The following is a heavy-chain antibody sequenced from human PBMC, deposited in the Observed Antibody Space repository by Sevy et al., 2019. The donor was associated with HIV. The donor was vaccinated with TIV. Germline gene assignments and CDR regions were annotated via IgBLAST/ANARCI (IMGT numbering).Heavy chain of an antibody. V-gene: IGHV3-43*01. J-gene: IGHJ4*02. CDR1: GFTFDDYT. CDR2: ITWDAAKT. CDR3: AKDIPGWSGFDY. D-gene: IGHD3-10*01. Sequence: GGSLRLSCAASGFTFDDYTMHWVRQVPGKGLEWVSLITWDAAKTDYAHSVKGRFTVSRDNSENSLYLQMNSLRTEDTALYFCAKDIPGWSGFDYWGRGTLVTVSS.